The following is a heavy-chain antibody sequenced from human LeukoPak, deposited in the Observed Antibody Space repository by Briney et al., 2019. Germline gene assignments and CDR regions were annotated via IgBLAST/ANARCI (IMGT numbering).Heavy chain of an antibody. J-gene: IGHJ4*02. D-gene: IGHD1-1*01. CDR1: GDSVSSKSAS. CDR2: TYYRSKWHN. CDR3: ARAGGTFDN. Sequence: SQTLSLTCAISGDSVSSKSASWNWIRQSPSRGLEWLGRTYYRSKWHNEYAVSVKSRTSINPATSKNQFSLPLSSVTPEATAVYYCARAGGTFDNWGQGTLVTVSS. V-gene: IGHV6-1*01.